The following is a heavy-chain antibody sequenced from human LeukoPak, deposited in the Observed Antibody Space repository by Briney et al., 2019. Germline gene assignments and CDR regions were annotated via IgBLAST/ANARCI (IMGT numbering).Heavy chain of an antibody. CDR2: IWYDGINK. Sequence: GGSLRLSCAASGFSFSSYGMHWVRQAPAKGLAWVAVIWYDGINKYYADSVKGRFTISRDNSKNTLYLQMNSLGAEDTAVYYCATSSTSVTTIDYWGQGTLVTVSS. CDR3: ATSSTSVTTIDY. J-gene: IGHJ4*02. D-gene: IGHD4-17*01. CDR1: GFSFSSYG. V-gene: IGHV3-33*01.